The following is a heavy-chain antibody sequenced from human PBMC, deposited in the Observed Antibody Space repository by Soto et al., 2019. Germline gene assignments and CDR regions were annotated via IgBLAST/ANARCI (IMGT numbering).Heavy chain of an antibody. Sequence: SETLSLTCAVSGGSISSTRYFWGWIRQPPGKGLEWIGNIFSTGSSTYNPSLKGRVTFSVDTSKNHFSLRLFSVTASDTSVSFCASRYYHLSAGYRSYVSFHFDNWGLGTLVTVSS. D-gene: IGHD3-9*01. J-gene: IGHJ4*02. CDR1: GGSISSTRYF. CDR3: ASRYYHLSAGYRSYVSFHFDN. CDR2: IFSTGSS. V-gene: IGHV4-39*02.